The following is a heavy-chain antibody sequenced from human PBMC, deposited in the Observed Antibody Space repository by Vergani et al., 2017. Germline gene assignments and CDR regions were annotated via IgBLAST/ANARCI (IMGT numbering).Heavy chain of an antibody. CDR1: GGSFSGYY. V-gene: IGHV4-34*01. Sequence: QVQLQQWGAGLLKPSETLSLTCAVYGGSFSGYYWSWIRQPLGKGLEWIGEINHSGSTNYNPSLKSRVTISVDTSKNQFSLKLSSVTAAVTAVYYCAGSRFAFSSTNSGCYGGALDCWGQGTLVTVSS. D-gene: IGHD1-26*01. CDR3: AGSRFAFSSTNSGCYGGALDC. J-gene: IGHJ4*02. CDR2: INHSGST.